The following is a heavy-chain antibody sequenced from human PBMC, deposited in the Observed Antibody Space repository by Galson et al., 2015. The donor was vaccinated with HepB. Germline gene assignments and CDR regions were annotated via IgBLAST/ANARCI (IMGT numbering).Heavy chain of an antibody. CDR2: INTDTSKT. J-gene: IGHJ4*02. Sequence: SVKVSCKASGYIFTTYGINWVRQAPGQGLEWMGWINTDTSKTNYAQKVQDRVTMTTDTSTDTVYMELRSLRSDDTAVYYCARDQYYYGLGRFYYWGQGTLVTVSS. CDR1: GYIFTTYG. CDR3: ARDQYYYGLGRFYY. V-gene: IGHV1-18*04. D-gene: IGHD3-10*01.